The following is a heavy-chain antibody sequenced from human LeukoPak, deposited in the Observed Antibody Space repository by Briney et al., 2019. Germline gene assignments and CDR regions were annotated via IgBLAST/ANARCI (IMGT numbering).Heavy chain of an antibody. V-gene: IGHV3-21*01. D-gene: IGHD3-10*01. CDR3: ALLSTVRVDY. Sequence: GGSLRLCCAASGFTFSSYSMNWGRQAPGKGLEWVSSISSSSSYIYYADSVKGRFTISRDNAKNSLYLQMNSLRAEDTAVYYCALLSTVRVDYWGQGTLVTVSS. CDR1: GFTFSSYS. J-gene: IGHJ4*02. CDR2: ISSSSSYI.